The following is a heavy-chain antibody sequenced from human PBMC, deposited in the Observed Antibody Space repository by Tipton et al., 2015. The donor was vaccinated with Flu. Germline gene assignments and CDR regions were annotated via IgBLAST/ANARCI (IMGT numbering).Heavy chain of an antibody. J-gene: IGHJ4*02. CDR1: GDSISSRYY. CDR2: IFRTGSP. Sequence: TLSLTCTISGDSISSRYYWGWIRQPPGKGLEWIGNIFRTGSPYHNPSLKSRVTMSVATSKNQFSLKVFSVTAADTAVYYCARSPKEGSGWSYYFDYWGQGILVTVSS. V-gene: IGHV4-38-2*02. D-gene: IGHD6-19*01. CDR3: ARSPKEGSGWSYYFDY.